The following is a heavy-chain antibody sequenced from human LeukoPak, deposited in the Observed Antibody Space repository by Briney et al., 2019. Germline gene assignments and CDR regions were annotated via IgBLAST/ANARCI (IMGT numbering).Heavy chain of an antibody. D-gene: IGHD2-15*01. Sequence: PSETLSLTCAVYGGSFSGYYWSWIRQPPGKGPEWIGEINHSGSTNYNPSLKSRVTISVDTSKNQFSLKLSSVTAADTAVYYCARGDVVVVAATYYYYYYGMDVWGQGTTVTVSS. J-gene: IGHJ6*02. CDR3: ARGDVVVVAATYYYYYYGMDV. CDR2: INHSGST. CDR1: GGSFSGYY. V-gene: IGHV4-34*01.